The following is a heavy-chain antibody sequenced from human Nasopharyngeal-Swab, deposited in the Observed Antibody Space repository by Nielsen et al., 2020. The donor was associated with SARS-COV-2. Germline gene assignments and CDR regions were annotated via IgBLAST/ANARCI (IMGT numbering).Heavy chain of an antibody. CDR3: AKDHSRGDWFLGYFDY. V-gene: IGHV3-9*01. D-gene: IGHD3-9*01. J-gene: IGHJ4*02. CDR2: ITWNSGTI. Sequence: SLKISCAASGFTFDDYAIHWVRQPPGKGLEWVSGITWNSGTIGYAESVKGRFTISRDNAKNSLYLQMNSLRAEDTALYYCAKDHSRGDWFLGYFDYWGQGTLVTVSS. CDR1: GFTFDDYA.